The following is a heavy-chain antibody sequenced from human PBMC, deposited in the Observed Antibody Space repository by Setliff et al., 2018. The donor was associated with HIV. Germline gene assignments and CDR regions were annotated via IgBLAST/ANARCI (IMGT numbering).Heavy chain of an antibody. CDR3: ARGAWYTSGWYSSRYMDV. CDR1: GYTFTDYY. Sequence: ASVKVSCKASGYTFTDYYVHWVRQAPGQGLEWMGWINPSSGGTNYAQKFQGRVTLTRHTSISTAYMELNSLRSEDTAVYYCARGAWYTSGWYSSRYMDVWGKGTTVTVSS. J-gene: IGHJ6*03. CDR2: INPSSGGT. V-gene: IGHV1-2*02. D-gene: IGHD6-19*01.